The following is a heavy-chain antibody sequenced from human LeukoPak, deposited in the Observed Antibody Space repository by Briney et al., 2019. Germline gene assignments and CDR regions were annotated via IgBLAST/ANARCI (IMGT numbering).Heavy chain of an antibody. J-gene: IGHJ4*02. V-gene: IGHV4-39*07. CDR3: ATGTSTIEMATIGGFDY. D-gene: IGHD5-24*01. Sequence: PSETLSLTCTVSGGSISSSSYYWGWIRQPPGKGLEWIGSIYYSGSTNYNPSLKSRVTISVDTSKNQFSLKLSSVTAADTAVYYCATGTSTIEMATIGGFDYWGQGTLVTVSS. CDR2: IYYSGST. CDR1: GGSISSSSYY.